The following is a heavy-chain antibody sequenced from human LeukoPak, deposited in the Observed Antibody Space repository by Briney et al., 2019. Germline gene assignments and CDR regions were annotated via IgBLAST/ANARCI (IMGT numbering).Heavy chain of an antibody. Sequence: ASVKVSCKASGYTFTGYYMHWARQAPGQGLEWMGWINPNSGGTNYAQKFQGWVTMTRHTSISTAYMELSRLRSDDTAVYYCARDSSSSGYYITYYYGMDVWGQGTTVTVSS. CDR2: INPNSGGT. D-gene: IGHD3-22*01. V-gene: IGHV1-2*04. CDR1: GYTFTGYY. J-gene: IGHJ6*02. CDR3: ARDSSSSGYYITYYYGMDV.